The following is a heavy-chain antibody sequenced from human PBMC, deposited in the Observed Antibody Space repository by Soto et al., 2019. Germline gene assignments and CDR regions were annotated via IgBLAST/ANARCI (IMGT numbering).Heavy chain of an antibody. D-gene: IGHD2-8*01. CDR1: GYTFSRYG. J-gene: IGHJ6*02. V-gene: IGHV1-18*01. CDR2: VSGYNGDT. Sequence: QGQLVQSGPEVKKPGASVKVSCKASGYTFSRYGISWVRQAPGQGLEWMGWVSGYNGDTKYAQKVQGRVTMTIDTATYTAYMELSSLTSADTAKYYCAKNGQPPYYYYGMDVWGQGTTVTVSS. CDR3: AKNGQPPYYYYGMDV.